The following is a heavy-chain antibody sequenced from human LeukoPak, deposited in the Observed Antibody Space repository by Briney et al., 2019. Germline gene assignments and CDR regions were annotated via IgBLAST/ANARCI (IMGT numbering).Heavy chain of an antibody. D-gene: IGHD2-2*01. V-gene: IGHV4-39*01. CDR1: GGSISSSSYY. CDR2: IYYSGST. CDR3: ARRRRYCSSTSCYNWFDP. J-gene: IGHJ5*02. Sequence: SETLSLTCTVSGGSISSSSYYWGWIRQPPGKGLEWIGSIYYSGSTYYNPSLKRRVTISVDTSKNQFSLKLSSVTAADTAVYYCARRRRYCSSTSCYNWFDPWGQGTLVTVSS.